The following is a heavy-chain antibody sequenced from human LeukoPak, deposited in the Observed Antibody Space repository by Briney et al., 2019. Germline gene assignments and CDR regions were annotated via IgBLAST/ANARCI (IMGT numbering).Heavy chain of an antibody. V-gene: IGHV4-30-2*01. J-gene: IGHJ4*02. CDR3: ARRPSWSAYLDY. CDR2: IYHSGST. D-gene: IGHD6-13*01. Sequence: SQTLSLTCAVSGGSISSGGYSWSWIRQPSGKGLEWIGYIYHSGSTYYNPSLKSRVTISVDRSKNQFSLKLSSVTAADTAVYYCARRPSWSAYLDYWGQGTLVTVSS. CDR1: GGSISSGGYS.